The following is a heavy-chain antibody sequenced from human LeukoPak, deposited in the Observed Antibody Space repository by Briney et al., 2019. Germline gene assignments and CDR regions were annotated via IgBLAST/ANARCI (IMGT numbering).Heavy chain of an antibody. CDR1: GFTFSSYA. J-gene: IGHJ4*02. D-gene: IGHD3-9*01. V-gene: IGHV3-30-3*01. CDR3: ARGYDILTGYYIGY. CDR2: ISYDGSNK. Sequence: PGGSLRLSCAASGFTFSSYAMHWVRQAPGKGLEWVAVISYDGSNKYYADSVKGRFTISRDNSKNTLYLQMNSLRAEDTAVYYCARGYDILTGYYIGYWGQGTLVTVSS.